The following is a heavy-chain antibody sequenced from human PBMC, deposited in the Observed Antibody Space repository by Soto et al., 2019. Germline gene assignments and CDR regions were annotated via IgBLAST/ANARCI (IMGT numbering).Heavy chain of an antibody. CDR1: GYTFTAYY. J-gene: IGHJ6*02. V-gene: IGHV1-2*02. D-gene: IGHD3-10*02. Sequence: QVQLVQSGAEVKEPGDSVRVSCEASGYTFTAYYIHWVRRAPGQGLEWMGWINPKFGDTTYAQDFQGRVSMTRDMSISPVDMELSRLTSDDTAIYYCARNMDYYYGRGSGNGHGVWGQGTTVTVFS. CDR3: ARNMDYYYGRGSGNGHGV. CDR2: INPKFGDT.